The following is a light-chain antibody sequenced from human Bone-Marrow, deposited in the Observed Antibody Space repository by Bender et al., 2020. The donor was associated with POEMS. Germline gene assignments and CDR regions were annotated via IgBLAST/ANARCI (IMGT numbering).Light chain of an antibody. Sequence: QSALTQPPSASGSPGQSVTISCTGTGSDVGGYDYVSWYQQHPGKAPKLMIFDVSNRPSGVSNRFSGSKSGITASLTISGLQAEDEADYYCSSDTSSGTHWLFGGGTKLTVL. V-gene: IGLV2-14*03. CDR3: SSDTSSGTHWL. CDR2: DVS. J-gene: IGLJ3*02. CDR1: GSDVGGYDY.